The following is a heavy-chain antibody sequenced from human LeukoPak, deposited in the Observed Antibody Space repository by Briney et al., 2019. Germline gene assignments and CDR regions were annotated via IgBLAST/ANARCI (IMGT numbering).Heavy chain of an antibody. CDR2: IYYSGST. V-gene: IGHV4-30-4*01. CDR3: ARDRWYGYYYYGMDV. Sequence: PSQTLSLTCTVSGGSISSGDYYWSWIRQPPGKGLEWIGYIYYSGSTYHNPSLKSRVTISVDTSKNQFSLKLSSVTAADTAVYYCARDRWYGYYYYGMDVWGQGTTVTVSS. CDR1: GGSISSGDYY. D-gene: IGHD6-13*01. J-gene: IGHJ6*02.